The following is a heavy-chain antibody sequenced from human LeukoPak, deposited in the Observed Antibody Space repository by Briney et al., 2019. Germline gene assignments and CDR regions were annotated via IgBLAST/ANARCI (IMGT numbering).Heavy chain of an antibody. D-gene: IGHD3-3*01. CDR3: ARQGVAAEREIDY. J-gene: IGHJ4*02. CDR2: IYYTGTT. V-gene: IGHV4-39*01. Sequence: SETLSLTCTVSGGSISSSSYYWGWIRQPPGKGLEWIGSIYYTGTTYYNSSLKSRLTISVDTSMNQFSLKLNSVSAADTAVYYCARQGVAAEREIDYWAQGTLVTVSS. CDR1: GGSISSSSYY.